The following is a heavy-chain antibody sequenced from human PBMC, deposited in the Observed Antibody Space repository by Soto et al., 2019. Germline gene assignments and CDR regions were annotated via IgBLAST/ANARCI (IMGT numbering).Heavy chain of an antibody. V-gene: IGHV3-30-3*01. CDR2: ISYDGSNK. Sequence: QVQLVESGGGVVQPGRSLRLSCAASGFTFSRYAMHWVRQAPGKGLEWVAVISYDGSNKYYADSVKGRFTISRDNSKNPLYLQMNSLRAEETAVYYCARDTMTTVTTGYGPWGQGTLVTVSS. D-gene: IGHD4-17*01. CDR3: ARDTMTTVTTGYGP. J-gene: IGHJ5*02. CDR1: GFTFSRYA.